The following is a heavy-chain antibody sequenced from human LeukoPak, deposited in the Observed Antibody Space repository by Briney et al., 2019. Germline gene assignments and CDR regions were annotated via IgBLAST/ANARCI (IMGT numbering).Heavy chain of an antibody. CDR3: ARSEGRTMVRGVIAFDI. D-gene: IGHD3-10*01. J-gene: IGHJ3*02. V-gene: IGHV1-2*02. CDR2: INPNSGGT. Sequence: GASVKVSCKASGYTFTGYYMHWVRQAPGQGLEWMGWINPNSGGTNYAQKFQGRVTMTRDTSISTAYMELSRLRSDDTAVYYCARSEGRTMVRGVIAFDIWGQGTMVTVSS. CDR1: GYTFTGYY.